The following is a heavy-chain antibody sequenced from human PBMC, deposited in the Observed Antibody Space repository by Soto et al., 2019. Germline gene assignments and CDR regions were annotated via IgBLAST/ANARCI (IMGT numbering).Heavy chain of an antibody. CDR1: GDSMRIFY. Sequence: PSETLSLTCTVYGDSMRIFYWSLILQPPGKGLEWIGNIYYSGSTNYNPSRKSRVTMSVDMSRNQVSLKLSSVTAADTAVYYCTRVGGYYGDYPNFDYWGQGALVTVSS. CDR3: TRVGGYYGDYPNFDY. V-gene: IGHV4-59*01. J-gene: IGHJ4*02. D-gene: IGHD4-17*01. CDR2: IYYSGST.